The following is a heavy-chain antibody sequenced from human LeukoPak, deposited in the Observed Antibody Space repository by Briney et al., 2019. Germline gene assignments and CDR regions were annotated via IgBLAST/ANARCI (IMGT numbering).Heavy chain of an antibody. CDR1: GGSVTTYGSC. J-gene: IGHJ4*02. D-gene: IGHD6-6*01. CDR3: AALNIATRPWCFDY. CDR2: DYCGGNT. V-gene: IGHV4-61*08. Sequence: SETLSLTCTVSGGSVTTYGSCWSWIRQPPGKGLEWIAYDYCGGNTNYNPSLKSRVTISVDTSKNQFSLKLSSVTAADTAVYYCAALNIATRPWCFDYWGQGTLVTVSS.